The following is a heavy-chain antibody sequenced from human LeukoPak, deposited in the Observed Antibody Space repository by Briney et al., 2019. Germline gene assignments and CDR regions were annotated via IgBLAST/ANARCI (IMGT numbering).Heavy chain of an antibody. J-gene: IGHJ4*02. V-gene: IGHV1-2*06. D-gene: IGHD3-10*01. CDR3: ARASYYYVSGSYPEFDY. Sequence: ASVKVSCKASGYTFTGYYMHWVRQAPGQGLEWMGRINPNSGGTNYAQKFQGRVTMTRDTSISTAYMELSRLRSDDTAMYYCARASYYYVSGSYPEFDYWGQGTLVTVPS. CDR1: GYTFTGYY. CDR2: INPNSGGT.